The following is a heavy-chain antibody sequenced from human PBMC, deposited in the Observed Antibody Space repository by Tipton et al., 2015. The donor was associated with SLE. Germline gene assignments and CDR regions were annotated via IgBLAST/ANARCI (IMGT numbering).Heavy chain of an antibody. CDR1: GFTFTSYG. CDR3: ARVLGGYLDY. Sequence: RSLRLSCAASGFTFTSYGMHWVRQASGKGLEWVAVIWYDGSNKYYADSVKGRFTISRDNSKNTLYLQMNSLRAEDTAVYYCARVLGGYLDYWGQGTLVTVSS. CDR2: IWYDGSNK. D-gene: IGHD2-15*01. J-gene: IGHJ4*02. V-gene: IGHV3-33*01.